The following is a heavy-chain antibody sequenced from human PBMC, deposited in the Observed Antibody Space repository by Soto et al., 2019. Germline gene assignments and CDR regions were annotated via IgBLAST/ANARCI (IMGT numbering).Heavy chain of an antibody. Sequence: LSCAASGFTFSSYWMSWVRQAPGKGLEWVANIKQDGSEKYYVDSVKGRFTISRDNAKNSLYLQMNSLRAEDTAVYYCARVRGSSSWYYYYYGMDVWGQGTTVTVSS. CDR2: IKQDGSEK. CDR3: ARVRGSSSWYYYYYGMDV. V-gene: IGHV3-7*01. J-gene: IGHJ6*02. CDR1: GFTFSSYW. D-gene: IGHD6-13*01.